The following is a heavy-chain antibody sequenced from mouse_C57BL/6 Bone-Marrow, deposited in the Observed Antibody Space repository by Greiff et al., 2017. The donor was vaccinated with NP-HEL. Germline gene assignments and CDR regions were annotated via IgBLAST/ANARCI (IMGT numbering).Heavy chain of an antibody. Sequence: EVQLQQSGAELVRPGASVKLSCTASGFNIKDDYMHWVKQRPEQGLEWIGWIDPENGDTEYASKFQGKATITAGPSSNTAYLQLSSLTSEDTAVYYCTTGRDYDYARFAYWGQGTLVTVSA. CDR3: TTGRDYDYARFAY. J-gene: IGHJ3*01. CDR1: GFNIKDDY. V-gene: IGHV14-4*01. CDR2: IDPENGDT. D-gene: IGHD2-4*01.